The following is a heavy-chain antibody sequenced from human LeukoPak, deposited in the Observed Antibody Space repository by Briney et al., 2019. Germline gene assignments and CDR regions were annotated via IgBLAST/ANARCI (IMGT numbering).Heavy chain of an antibody. D-gene: IGHD6-25*01. CDR2: IYTSGSS. V-gene: IGHV4-4*07. CDR3: ARDSGPRAFDI. J-gene: IGHJ3*02. CDR1: GGSISSFY. Sequence: PSETLSLTCTVSGGSISSFYWSWIRQLAGKGLEWIGHIYTSGSSNYNPSLTSRVTMSVDTSKNQFSLKLSSVTAADTAVYYCARDSGPRAFDIWGQGTMVTVSS.